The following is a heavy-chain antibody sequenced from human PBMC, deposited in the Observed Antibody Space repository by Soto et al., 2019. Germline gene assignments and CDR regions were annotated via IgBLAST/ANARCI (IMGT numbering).Heavy chain of an antibody. CDR1: GGSISSYY. Sequence: PSETLSLTCTVSGGSISSYYWSWIRQPPWKGLEWIGYIYYSGSTNYNPSLKSRVTISVDTSKNQFSLKLSSVTAADTAVYYCARVCSGGSCTTYDWFDPWGQGTLVTVSS. CDR3: ARVCSGGSCTTYDWFDP. CDR2: IYYSGST. D-gene: IGHD2-15*01. V-gene: IGHV4-59*01. J-gene: IGHJ5*02.